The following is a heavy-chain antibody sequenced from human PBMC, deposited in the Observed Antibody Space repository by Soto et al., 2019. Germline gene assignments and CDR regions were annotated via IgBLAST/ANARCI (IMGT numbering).Heavy chain of an antibody. J-gene: IGHJ6*02. V-gene: IGHV3-15*01. CDR3: TTAPWQPNKYYGMDV. CDR2: IKSKTDGGTT. CDR1: GFTFSNAW. D-gene: IGHD6-13*01. Sequence: EVQLVESGGGLVKPGGSLRLSCAASGFTFSNAWMSWVRQAPGKGLEWVGRIKSKTDGGTTDYAAPVKGRFTISRDDSKHTLYLQMNSLKTEDTAVYYCTTAPWQPNKYYGMDVWGQGTTVTVSS.